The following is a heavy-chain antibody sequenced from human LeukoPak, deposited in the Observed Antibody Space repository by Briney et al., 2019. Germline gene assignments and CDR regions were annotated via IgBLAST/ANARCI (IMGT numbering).Heavy chain of an antibody. CDR3: ARGSRDTNGDSSPPDAFDI. CDR1: GGSFSGYY. J-gene: IGHJ3*02. V-gene: IGHV4-34*01. CDR2: INHSGST. D-gene: IGHD3-22*01. Sequence: PSETLSLTCAVYGGSFSGYYWSWIRQPPGKGLEWIGEINHSGSTNYNPSLKSRVTISVDTSKNQFSLELSSVTAADTAVYYCARGSRDTNGDSSPPDAFDIWGQGTMVTVSS.